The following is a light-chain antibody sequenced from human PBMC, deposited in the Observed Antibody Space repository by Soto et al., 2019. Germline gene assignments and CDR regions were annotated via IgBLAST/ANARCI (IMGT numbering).Light chain of an antibody. J-gene: IGLJ3*02. CDR1: SSDVGGYNY. CDR3: SSYTSSSTLV. V-gene: IGLV2-14*01. CDR2: EVS. Sequence: QSALTQPASVSGSPGQSITISCTGTSSDVGGYNYVSWYQQHPGKAPKLMIYEVSSRPSGVSNRFSGSTSGNTASLTISGLQAEDESNYYCSSYTSSSTLVFGGGTKVTVL.